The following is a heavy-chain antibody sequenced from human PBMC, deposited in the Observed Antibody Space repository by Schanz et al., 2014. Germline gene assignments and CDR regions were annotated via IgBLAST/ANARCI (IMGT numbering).Heavy chain of an antibody. J-gene: IGHJ5*02. CDR1: GYTFTNYY. D-gene: IGHD3-10*01. Sequence: QVQLVQSGAEVKKPGASVKLSCKASGYTFTNYYIHWVRQAPGQGLEWMGRIYLSDGSTRYAQKFQGRVTVTRDTSTTTVYMDLSSLISEDTAVYYCARKAPDYYASGSKNWFDPWGQGTLVTVSS. CDR2: IYLSDGST. V-gene: IGHV1-46*01. CDR3: ARKAPDYYASGSKNWFDP.